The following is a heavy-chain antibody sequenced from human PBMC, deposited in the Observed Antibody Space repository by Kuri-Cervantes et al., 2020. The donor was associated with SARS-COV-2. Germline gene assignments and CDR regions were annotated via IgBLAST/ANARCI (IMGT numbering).Heavy chain of an antibody. CDR3: ARGLDTAMAYYFDY. V-gene: IGHV1-2*04. CDR2: INPNSGGT. CDR1: GYTFTGYY. Sequence: ASVKVSCKASGYTFTGYYMHWVRQAPGQGLEWMGWINPNSGGTNNAQKFQGWVTMTRDTSISTAYMELSRLRSDDTAVYYCARGLDTAMAYYFDYWGQGTLVTVSS. J-gene: IGHJ4*02. D-gene: IGHD5-18*01.